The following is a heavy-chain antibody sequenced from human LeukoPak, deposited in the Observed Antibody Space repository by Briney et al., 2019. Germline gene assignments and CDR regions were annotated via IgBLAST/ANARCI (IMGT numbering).Heavy chain of an antibody. CDR3: ASGGMISSGADYYYYYMDV. CDR1: GYTFTSYG. D-gene: IGHD3-22*01. J-gene: IGHJ6*03. CDR2: IRAYNGNT. Sequence: ASVKVSCKASGYTFTSYGISWVRQAPGQGLEWMGWIRAYNGNTNYAQKLQGRVTMTTDTSTSTAYMELGSLRSDDTAVYYCASGGMISSGADYYYYYMDVWGKGTTVTVSS. V-gene: IGHV1-18*01.